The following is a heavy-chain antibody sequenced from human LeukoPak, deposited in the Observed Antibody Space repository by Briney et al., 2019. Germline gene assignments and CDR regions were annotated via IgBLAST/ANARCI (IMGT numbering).Heavy chain of an antibody. CDR1: GYSISSGYY. J-gene: IGHJ4*02. CDR2: IYHSGST. V-gene: IGHV4-38-2*02. CDR3: AGSYDILTGYYNFDY. D-gene: IGHD3-9*01. Sequence: SETLSLTCTVSGYSISSGYYWGWIRQPPGKGLEWIGSIYHSGSTYYNPSLKSRVTISVDTSKNQFSLKLSSVTAADTAVYYCAGSYDILTGYYNFDYWGQGTLVTVSS.